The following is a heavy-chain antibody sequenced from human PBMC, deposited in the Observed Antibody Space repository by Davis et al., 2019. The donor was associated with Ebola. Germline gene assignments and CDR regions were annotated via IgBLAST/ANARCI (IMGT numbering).Heavy chain of an antibody. CDR2: IYHSGST. J-gene: IGHJ6*04. CDR3: ARRGEQSPETDYYGMDV. D-gene: IGHD1/OR15-1a*01. CDR1: GGSISSGGYS. Sequence: PSETLSLTCAVSGGSISSGGYSWSWIRQPPGKGLEWIGYIYHSGSTYYNPSLKSRVTISVDRSKNQFSLKLSSVTAADTAVYYCARRGEQSPETDYYGMDVWGKGTTVTVSS. V-gene: IGHV4-30-2*01.